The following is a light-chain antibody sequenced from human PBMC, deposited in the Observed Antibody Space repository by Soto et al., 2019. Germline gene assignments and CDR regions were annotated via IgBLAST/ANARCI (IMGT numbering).Light chain of an antibody. CDR3: HQRQSWPRT. CDR2: GAS. V-gene: IGKV3-20*01. Sequence: EIVLTQSPCTLSLSPGERATLSCRASQSVSSSYLAWYQQKPGQAPRLLIYGASSRATGIPARFSGSGPGTEFPLTISDVEPEDFAVYYCHQRQSWPRTFGQGTKVDI. CDR1: QSVSSSY. J-gene: IGKJ1*01.